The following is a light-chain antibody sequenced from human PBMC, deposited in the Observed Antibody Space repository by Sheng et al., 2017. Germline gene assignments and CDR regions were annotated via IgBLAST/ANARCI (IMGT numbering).Light chain of an antibody. V-gene: IGKV1-8*01. CDR3: QQYYSYLRT. CDR1: QGISSY. J-gene: IGKJ1*01. CDR2: AAS. Sequence: AIRMTQSPSSFSASTGDRVTITCRASQGISSYLAWYQQKPGKAPKLLIYAASTLQSGVPSRFSGSGSGTDFTLTISCLQSEDFATYYCQQYYSYLRTFGQGTKWKSN.